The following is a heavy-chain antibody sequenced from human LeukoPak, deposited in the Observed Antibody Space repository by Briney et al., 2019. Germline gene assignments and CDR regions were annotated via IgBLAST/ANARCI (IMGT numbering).Heavy chain of an antibody. Sequence: ASVKVSCKASGYTFTGYYMHWVRQAPGQGLEWMGWINPNSGGTNYAQKFQGWVTMTRDTSISTAYMELSRLRSDDTAVYYCARGDIVVVTAHTFYYYYYGMDVWGKGTTVTVSS. CDR1: GYTFTGYY. CDR2: INPNSGGT. J-gene: IGHJ6*04. V-gene: IGHV1-2*04. CDR3: ARGDIVVVTAHTFYYYYYGMDV. D-gene: IGHD2-21*02.